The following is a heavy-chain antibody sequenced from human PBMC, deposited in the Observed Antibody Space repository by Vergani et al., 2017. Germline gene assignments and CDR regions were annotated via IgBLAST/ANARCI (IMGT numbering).Heavy chain of an antibody. CDR2: IYSGGST. Sequence: EVQLVESGGGLIQPGGSLRLSCAASGFTVSTNYMSWVRQAPGKGLEWVSIIYSGGSTYFADSVKGRFTISRDNAKNSLYLQMNSLRAEDTAVYYCARGRSYYYYMDVWGKGTTVTVSS. J-gene: IGHJ6*03. D-gene: IGHD3-10*01. V-gene: IGHV3-53*01. CDR3: ARGRSYYYYMDV. CDR1: GFTVSTNY.